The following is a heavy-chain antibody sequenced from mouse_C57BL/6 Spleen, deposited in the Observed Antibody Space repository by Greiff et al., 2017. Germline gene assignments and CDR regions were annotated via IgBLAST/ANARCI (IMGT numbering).Heavy chain of an antibody. CDR2: IYPGNGDI. D-gene: IGHD1-1*01. V-gene: IGHV1-12*01. CDR3: AREDTTVSYYAMDY. CDR1: GYTFTSYN. Sequence: LQESGAELVRPGASVKMSCKASGYTFTSYNMHWVKQTPRQGLEWIGAIYPGNGDISYNQKFKGKVTLTVDQSSSTAYMQLSSLTSEDSSVYFCAREDTTVSYYAMDYWGQGTSVTVSS. J-gene: IGHJ4*01.